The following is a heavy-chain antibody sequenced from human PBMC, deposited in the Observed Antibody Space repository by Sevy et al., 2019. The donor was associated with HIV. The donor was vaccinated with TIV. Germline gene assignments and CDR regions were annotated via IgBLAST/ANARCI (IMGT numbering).Heavy chain of an antibody. CDR1: GYIFTDYY. CDR3: ASPRGYTYGSLLDN. D-gene: IGHD5-18*01. Sequence: ASVKVSCKASGYIFTDYYIHWVRQAPGQGLEWLAWINPNSGGTTYAQNFQGRVTVARDTSISTAYMVRNKLRSDDTAVYYCASPRGYTYGSLLDNWGQGTLVTVSS. CDR2: INPNSGGT. V-gene: IGHV1-2*02. J-gene: IGHJ4*02.